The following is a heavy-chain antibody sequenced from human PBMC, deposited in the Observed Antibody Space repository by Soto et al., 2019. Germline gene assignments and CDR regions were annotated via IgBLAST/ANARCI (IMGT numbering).Heavy chain of an antibody. Sequence: ASVKVSCKASGYTFTGYYMHWVRQAPGQGLEWMGWINPNSGGTNYAQKFQGRVTMTRDTSISTAYMELSRLRSDDTAVYYCARGLVSEQLVQSYWGQGTLVTVSS. CDR1: GYTFTGYY. CDR3: ARGLVSEQLVQSY. J-gene: IGHJ4*02. D-gene: IGHD6-6*01. CDR2: INPNSGGT. V-gene: IGHV1-2*02.